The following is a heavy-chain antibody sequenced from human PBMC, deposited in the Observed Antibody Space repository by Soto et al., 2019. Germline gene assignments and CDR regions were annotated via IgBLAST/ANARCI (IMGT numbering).Heavy chain of an antibody. J-gene: IGHJ6*02. D-gene: IGHD3-10*01. CDR3: ARMAMVRGVILGNYYGMDV. Sequence: PGESLKISCKGSGYSFTIYWIGWVRQMPGKGLEWMGIIYPGDSDTRYSPSFQGQVTISADKSISTAYLQWSSLKASDTAMYYCARMAMVRGVILGNYYGMDVWGQGTTVTVSS. CDR1: GYSFTIYW. V-gene: IGHV5-51*01. CDR2: IYPGDSDT.